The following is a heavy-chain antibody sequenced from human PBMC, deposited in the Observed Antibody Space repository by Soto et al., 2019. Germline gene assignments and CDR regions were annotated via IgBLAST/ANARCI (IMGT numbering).Heavy chain of an antibody. D-gene: IGHD5-12*01. CDR2: ISSSSSYI. J-gene: IGHJ4*02. CDR3: ARDLGDGYKGLIY. V-gene: IGHV3-21*01. Sequence: EVQLVESGGGLVKPGGSLRLSCAASGFTFSSYSMNWVRQAPGKGLEWVSSISSSSSYIYYADSVKGRFTISRDNAKNSLYRQMNSLRAEDTAVYYCARDLGDGYKGLIYWGQGTLVTVSS. CDR1: GFTFSSYS.